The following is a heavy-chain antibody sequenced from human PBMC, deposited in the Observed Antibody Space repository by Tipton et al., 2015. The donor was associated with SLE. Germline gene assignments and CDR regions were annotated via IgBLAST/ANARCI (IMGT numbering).Heavy chain of an antibody. CDR3: ARDSASNPYSFDS. V-gene: IGHV3-48*01. D-gene: IGHD2-15*01. Sequence: SLRLSCAASGFTFSSYSMNWVRQAPGKGLEWVSYISSSSSTIYYADSVKGRFTISRDNAKNSLYLQMNSLRAEDTAVDYCARDSASNPYSFDSWGQGPRFTASS. J-gene: IGHJ4*02. CDR1: GFTFSSYS. CDR2: ISSSSSTI.